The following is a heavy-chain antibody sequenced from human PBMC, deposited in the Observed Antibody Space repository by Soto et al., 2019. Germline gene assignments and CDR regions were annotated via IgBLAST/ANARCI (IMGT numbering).Heavy chain of an antibody. CDR2: INHSGGT. J-gene: IGHJ6*02. Sequence: SETVSLTCAVHGGSFSGYGWSWVGQPPGKGLEWIGEINHSGGTNYNPSLKSRVTISVDTSKNQFSLKLSSGTAADTALYYCARFQRGGGYYYYYGMDVWGQGTTVT. D-gene: IGHD3-16*01. CDR3: ARFQRGGGYYYYYGMDV. CDR1: GGSFSGYG. V-gene: IGHV4-34*01.